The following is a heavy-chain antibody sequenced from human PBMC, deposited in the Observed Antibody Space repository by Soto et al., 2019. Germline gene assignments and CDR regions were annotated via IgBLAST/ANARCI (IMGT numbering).Heavy chain of an antibody. D-gene: IGHD6-19*01. J-gene: IGHJ4*02. Sequence: GGSLRLSCAASGFTFSSYGMHWVRQAPGKGLEWVAVIWYDGSNKYYADSVKGRFTISRDNSKNTLYLQMDSLRAEDTAVYYCAREKYTTGYYYFDYWGQGTPVTVSS. V-gene: IGHV3-33*08. CDR3: AREKYTTGYYYFDY. CDR2: IWYDGSNK. CDR1: GFTFSSYG.